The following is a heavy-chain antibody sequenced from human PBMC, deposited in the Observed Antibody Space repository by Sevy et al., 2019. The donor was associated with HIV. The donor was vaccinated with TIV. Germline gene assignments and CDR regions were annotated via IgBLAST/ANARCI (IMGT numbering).Heavy chain of an antibody. J-gene: IGHJ4*02. CDR2: MYGTVEPNGNT. CDR3: AKSLKAWYDFPAFDH. V-gene: IGHV4-39*02. D-gene: IGHD1-20*01. CDR1: GGSITTGPYY. Sequence: SETLSLTCSISGGSITTGPYYWAWIRQTPGKGPEWLGSMYGTVEPNGNTYYNPTLKTRIDMSMDKSNNRFALSLRSVIAADTAVYFCAKSLKAWYDFPAFDHWSQGIPVTVSS.